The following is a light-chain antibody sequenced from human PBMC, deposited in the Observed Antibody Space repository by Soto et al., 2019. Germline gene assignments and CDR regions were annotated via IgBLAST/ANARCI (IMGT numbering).Light chain of an antibody. CDR1: QSNSGW. CDR3: QQFNIYPWT. V-gene: IGKV1-5*01. J-gene: IGKJ1*01. CDR2: DAS. Sequence: IQMTKSPSTLSASVGGRVTMPFLVCQSNSGWLAWYQQKPGRAPKVLISDASSLKRGVPSMFSGSGSGTEFTLIISSLQPDDFVTYHCQQFNIYPWTFGQGSKV.